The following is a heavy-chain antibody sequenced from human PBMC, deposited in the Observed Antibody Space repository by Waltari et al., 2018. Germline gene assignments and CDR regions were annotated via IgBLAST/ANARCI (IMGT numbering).Heavy chain of an antibody. Sequence: QVQLQESGPGLVKPSETLSLTCAVSGGSINSNYWSWIRQPPGKGLEWIGRIYGSGGRTDYNPSLKSRVTIFTDTSKNHFSLRLTSVTAADTAVYYCARPMIGLLDVWGRGLLVTVSS. D-gene: IGHD3-22*01. CDR2: IYGSGGRT. J-gene: IGHJ4*02. CDR3: ARPMIGLLDV. V-gene: IGHV4-4*07. CDR1: GGSINSNY.